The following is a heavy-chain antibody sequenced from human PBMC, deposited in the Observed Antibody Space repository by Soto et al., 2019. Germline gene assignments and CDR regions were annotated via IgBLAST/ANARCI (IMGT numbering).Heavy chain of an antibody. CDR1: GFTFSSYS. V-gene: IGHV3-21*01. Sequence: GGSLRLSCAASGFTFSSYSMNWVRQAPGKVLEWVSSISSSSSYIYYADSVKGRFTISRDNAKNSLYLQMNSLRAEDTAVYYGAKPIYGDYRAFDIWGQGTMVTVSS. CDR3: AKPIYGDYRAFDI. D-gene: IGHD4-17*01. CDR2: ISSSSSYI. J-gene: IGHJ3*02.